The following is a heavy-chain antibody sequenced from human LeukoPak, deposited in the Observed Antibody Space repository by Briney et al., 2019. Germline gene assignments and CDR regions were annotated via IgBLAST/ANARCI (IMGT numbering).Heavy chain of an antibody. V-gene: IGHV4-4*07. J-gene: IGHJ4*02. CDR1: GGSINGYF. Sequence: SETLSLTCTVSGGSINGYFWGWIRQPAGKGLEWIGRIYTSGNTDYNPSLNSRVTMPVDTSRNQFSLRLSSVSAADTAVYYCARSARVEPTSGYYFDSWGRGTLVTVSS. CDR3: ARSARVEPTSGYYFDS. D-gene: IGHD2-15*01. CDR2: IYTSGNT.